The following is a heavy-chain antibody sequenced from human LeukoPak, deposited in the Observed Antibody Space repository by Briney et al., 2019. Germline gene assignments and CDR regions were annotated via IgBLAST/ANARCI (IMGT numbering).Heavy chain of an antibody. CDR3: ARGLLYGDYYYYYYYYGMDV. CDR2: ISYDGSNK. V-gene: IGHV3-30-3*01. D-gene: IGHD4-17*01. CDR1: SFPYINYA. Sequence: PGGSLRLSCAASSFPYINYAMHWVRQAPGKGLEWVAVISYDGSNKYYADSVKGRFTISRDNSKNTLYLQMNSLRAEDTAVYYCARGLLYGDYYYYYYYYGMDVWGQGTTVTVSS. J-gene: IGHJ6*02.